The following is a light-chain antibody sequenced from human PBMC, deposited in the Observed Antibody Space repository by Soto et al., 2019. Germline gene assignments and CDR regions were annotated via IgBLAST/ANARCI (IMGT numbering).Light chain of an antibody. CDR3: VSFTSSTTYV. Sequence: QSALTQPASVSASPGQSITISCTGTSSDVGDSNFVSWYQQHPGKPPKLIIYDVATRPSGVSNRFSGSKSGSTASLIISRLQTEDEADYYCVSFTSSTTYVFGSGTKVTVL. V-gene: IGLV2-14*03. CDR2: DVA. CDR1: SSDVGDSNF. J-gene: IGLJ1*01.